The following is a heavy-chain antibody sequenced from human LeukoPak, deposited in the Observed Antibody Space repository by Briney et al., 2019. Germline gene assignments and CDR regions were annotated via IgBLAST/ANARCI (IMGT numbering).Heavy chain of an antibody. J-gene: IGHJ4*02. V-gene: IGHV4-4*02. CDR1: GGSISRSSW. CDR3: ARRAGEYSHPYDY. Sequence: KPSGTLSLTCAVSGGSISRSSWWSWVRQPPGKGLEWIGEIYESGSANYNPSLKSRVTMSVDKSNMQFSLHLTSVTAADTAIYYCARRAGEYSHPYDYWGQGTLVTVSS. CDR2: IYESGSA. D-gene: IGHD2-15*01.